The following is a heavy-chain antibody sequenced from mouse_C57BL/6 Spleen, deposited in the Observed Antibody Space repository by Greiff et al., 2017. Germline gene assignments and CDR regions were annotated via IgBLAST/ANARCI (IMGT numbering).Heavy chain of an antibody. CDR3: ARGGYYYGSFAYGD. D-gene: IGHD1-1*01. Sequence: QVQLQQSGPELVKPGASVKLSCAASGYTFTSYDMNWVKQRPDEGLEWVGWIYPGDGSTKYNESFKGEATFTVDTSSSTAYMELRSLTSEDSAVYVCARGGYYYGSFAYGDWGQGTTLTVAT. J-gene: IGHJ2*01. CDR2: IYPGDGST. V-gene: IGHV1-85*01. CDR1: GYTFTSYD.